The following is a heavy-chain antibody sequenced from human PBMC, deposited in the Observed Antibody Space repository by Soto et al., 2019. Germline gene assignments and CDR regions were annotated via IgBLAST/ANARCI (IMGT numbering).Heavy chain of an antibody. CDR1: GGTFSSYA. Sequence: ASVKVSCKASGGTFSSYAISWVRQAPGQGLEWMGGIIPIFGTANYAQKFQGRVTITADESTSTAYMELSSLRSEDTAVYYCARGRAVAVSDVDWFDPWGQGTLVTVSS. CDR2: IIPIFGTA. V-gene: IGHV1-69*13. D-gene: IGHD6-19*01. J-gene: IGHJ5*02. CDR3: ARGRAVAVSDVDWFDP.